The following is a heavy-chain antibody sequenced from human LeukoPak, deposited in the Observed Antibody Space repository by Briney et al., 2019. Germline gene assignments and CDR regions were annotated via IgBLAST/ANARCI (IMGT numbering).Heavy chain of an antibody. D-gene: IGHD5-18*01. V-gene: IGHV3-7*01. CDR1: GFTFSSYW. Sequence: GGSLRLSCAASGFTFSSYWMSWVRQAPGKGLEWVANIKQDGSEKYYVDSVKGRFTISRDNAKNSLYLQMNSLRAEDTAVYYCARLGPVGYSYGIKTPPWFDPWGQGTLVTVSS. CDR2: IKQDGSEK. CDR3: ARLGPVGYSYGIKTPPWFDP. J-gene: IGHJ5*02.